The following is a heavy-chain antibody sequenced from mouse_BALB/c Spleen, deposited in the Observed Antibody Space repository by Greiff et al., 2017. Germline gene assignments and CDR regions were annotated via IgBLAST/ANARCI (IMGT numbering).Heavy chain of an antibody. CDR1: GFTFSNYC. D-gene: IGHD2-4*01. J-gene: IGHJ3*01. V-gene: IGHV6-6*02. CDR2: IRLKSNNYAT. CDR3: TNPYDYDGFAY. Sequence: EVQLVESGGGLVQPGGSMKLSCVASGFTFSNYCMNWVRQSPEKGLEWVAEIRLKSNNYATHYAESVKGRFTISRDDSKSSVYLQMNNLRAEDTGNYYSTNPYDYDGFAYWGQGTLVTVSA.